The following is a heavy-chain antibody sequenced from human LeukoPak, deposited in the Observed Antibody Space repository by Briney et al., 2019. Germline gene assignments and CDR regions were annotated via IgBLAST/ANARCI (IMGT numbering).Heavy chain of an antibody. D-gene: IGHD3-10*01. CDR3: ASITMVRGVPALTY. CDR2: INTNTGNP. V-gene: IGHV7-4-1*02. Sequence: EASVKVSCKASGYTFTSYAMNWVRQAPGQGLEWMGWINTNTGNPTYAQGFTGRFVFSLDTSVSTAYLQISSLKAEDTAVYYCASITMVRGVPALTYWVQGTLVTVSS. CDR1: GYTFTSYA. J-gene: IGHJ4*02.